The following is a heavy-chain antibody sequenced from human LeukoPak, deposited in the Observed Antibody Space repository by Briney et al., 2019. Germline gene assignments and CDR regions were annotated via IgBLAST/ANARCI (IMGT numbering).Heavy chain of an antibody. Sequence: SETLSLTCTVSGGSLSSYYWSWIRQPPGKGLEWIGYIYYSGSTNYNPSLKGRVTISVDTSKNQFSLKLSSVTAADTAVYYCARRRGYTLDYWGQGTLVTVSS. V-gene: IGHV4-59*08. CDR3: ARRRGYTLDY. CDR1: GGSLSSYY. CDR2: IYYSGST. D-gene: IGHD5-12*01. J-gene: IGHJ4*02.